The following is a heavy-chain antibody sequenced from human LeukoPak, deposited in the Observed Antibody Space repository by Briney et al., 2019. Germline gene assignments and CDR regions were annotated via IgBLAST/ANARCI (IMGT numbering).Heavy chain of an antibody. CDR2: IYYSGST. Sequence: SQTLSLTCTVSGDSISSDNYYWNWIRQPPGKGLEWIGYIYYSGSTYYNPSLKSRITISVDTSKNQFSLKLSSVTAADTAVYYCARVTDYYDSSGRYSPGAFDIWGQGAMVTVSS. V-gene: IGHV4-30-4*01. CDR3: ARVTDYYDSSGRYSPGAFDI. J-gene: IGHJ3*02. CDR1: GDSISSDNYY. D-gene: IGHD3-22*01.